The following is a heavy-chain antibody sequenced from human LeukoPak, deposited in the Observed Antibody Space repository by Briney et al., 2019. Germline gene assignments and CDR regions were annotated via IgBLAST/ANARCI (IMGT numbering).Heavy chain of an antibody. D-gene: IGHD3-22*01. Sequence: SETLSLTCTVSGGSTSSYYWTWIRQPAGKGLEWIGHIYTSGSAKYNPSLKSRVTMSVDTSKNQFSLKLSSMTAADTAVYYCAREDYYDTSGQYYYGMDVWGQGTTVTVSS. CDR2: IYTSGSA. J-gene: IGHJ6*02. CDR3: AREDYYDTSGQYYYGMDV. CDR1: GGSTSSYY. V-gene: IGHV4-4*07.